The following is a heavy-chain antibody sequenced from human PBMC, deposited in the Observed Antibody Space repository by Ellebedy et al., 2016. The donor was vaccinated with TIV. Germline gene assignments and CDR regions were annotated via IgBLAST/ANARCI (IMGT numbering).Heavy chain of an antibody. Sequence: PGGSLRLSCAASGFTFSSYAMSWVRPAPGKGLEWVSTISNTGSRTYYADSVEGRFIISRDNSKKTLYLQMNSLRAEDTAIYYCAKDQVGGDGGWVFDIWGQGTMVTVSS. CDR3: AKDQVGGDGGWVFDI. V-gene: IGHV3-23*01. D-gene: IGHD3-16*01. J-gene: IGHJ3*02. CDR2: ISNTGSRT. CDR1: GFTFSSYA.